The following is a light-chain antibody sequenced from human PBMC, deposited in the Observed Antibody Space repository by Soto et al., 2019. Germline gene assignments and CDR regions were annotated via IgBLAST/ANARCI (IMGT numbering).Light chain of an antibody. J-gene: IGLJ1*01. V-gene: IGLV2-14*01. Sequence: QSALTQPASVSGSPGQSITVSCTGTTSDIGTYNYVSWYQQHPGKAPKLIIYDVNNRPSGVSNRFAGSKSANTASLTISGLQAEDEADYYCASFTTSSTRVFGTGTQLTV. CDR3: ASFTTSSTRV. CDR2: DVN. CDR1: TSDIGTYNY.